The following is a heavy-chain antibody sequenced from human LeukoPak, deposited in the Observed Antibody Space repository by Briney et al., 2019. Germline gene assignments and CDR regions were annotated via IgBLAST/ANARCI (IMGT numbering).Heavy chain of an antibody. J-gene: IGHJ4*02. V-gene: IGHV3-33*06. CDR2: IWHDGSNE. D-gene: IGHD6-19*01. Sequence: GRSLRLSCAAPGFTFSSFGMHWVRQAPGKGLEWVAVIWHDGSNEFYVDSVKGRFSISRDDSKSTLYLQMNSLRAEDTALYYCAKDDRGGWSGYFDSWGQGTLVTVSS. CDR3: AKDDRGGWSGYFDS. CDR1: GFTFSSFG.